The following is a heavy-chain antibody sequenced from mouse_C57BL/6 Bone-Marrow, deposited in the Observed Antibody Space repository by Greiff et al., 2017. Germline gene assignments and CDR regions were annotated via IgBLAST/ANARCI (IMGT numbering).Heavy chain of an antibody. CDR3: ARLDSSGYGYYAMDY. J-gene: IGHJ4*01. V-gene: IGHV1-55*01. Sequence: QVQLQQPGAELVKPGASVKMSCKASGYTFTSYWITWVKQRPGQGLEWIGDIYPGSGSTNYNEKFKSKATLTVDKSSSTAYMQLSSLTSEDSAVYYCARLDSSGYGYYAMDYWGQGTSVTVSS. D-gene: IGHD3-2*02. CDR1: GYTFTSYW. CDR2: IYPGSGST.